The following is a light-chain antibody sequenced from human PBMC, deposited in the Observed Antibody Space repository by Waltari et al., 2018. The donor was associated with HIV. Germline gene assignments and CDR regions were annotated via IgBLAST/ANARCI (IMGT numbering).Light chain of an antibody. Sequence: QTVVTQEPSFSVSPGGTITLTCGLSPGPVSPHYYLSWYQPPPGRAPRTLIYNTNIRSSGVPDRFSASILWNKAALTITGAQADDESDYYCVLYMGGGIYVFGTGTKVTVL. CDR3: VLYMGGGIYV. CDR2: NTN. CDR1: PGPVSPHYY. V-gene: IGLV8-61*01. J-gene: IGLJ1*01.